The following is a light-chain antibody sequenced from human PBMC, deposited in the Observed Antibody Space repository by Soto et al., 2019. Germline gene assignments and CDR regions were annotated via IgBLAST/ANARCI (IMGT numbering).Light chain of an antibody. V-gene: IGKV3-20*01. J-gene: IGKJ2*01. CDR2: GIS. CDR1: QSVTSSY. Sequence: ENVLTQSPGTLSLSPGERATLSCRATQSVTSSYFAWYQQKPGQAPRLLIYGISSRATDIPDRSSGSGSGTDFTLTISRLEPEDFVVYYCQQYSSLPHTFGQGTKLEVK. CDR3: QQYSSLPHT.